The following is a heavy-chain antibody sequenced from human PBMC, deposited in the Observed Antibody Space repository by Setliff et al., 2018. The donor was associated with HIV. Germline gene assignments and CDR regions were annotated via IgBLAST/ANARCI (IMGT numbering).Heavy chain of an antibody. CDR1: GFTFTSYW. CDR3: VRGKRYAYTSGGLDV. D-gene: IGHD3-16*01. Sequence: PGGSLRLSCAASGFTFTSYWMIWVRQAPGKGLEWVANINQVESEKYYVDSVKGRFTISRDNAKNSLYLQMNSLGVEDTAIYFCVRGKRYAYTSGGLDVWGQGTTVTVSS. J-gene: IGHJ6*02. V-gene: IGHV3-7*01. CDR2: INQVESEK.